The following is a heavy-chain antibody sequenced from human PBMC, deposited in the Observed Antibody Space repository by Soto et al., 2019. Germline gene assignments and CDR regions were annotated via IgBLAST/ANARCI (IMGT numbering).Heavy chain of an antibody. D-gene: IGHD2-21*01. V-gene: IGHV1-8*01. CDR1: GYTFATYD. CDR2: MNPNSGNT. J-gene: IGHJ5*01. Sequence: QVQLLQSGAEVKTPGASVKVTCKASGYTFATYDMNWVRQAPGQGLEWMVWMNPNSGNTGYAQKFQGRLTMTRDTALSVAHMELSSLRNEDTAVYYCARSDGYNFNWLDSWGQGTLVTVSA. CDR3: ARSDGYNFNWLDS.